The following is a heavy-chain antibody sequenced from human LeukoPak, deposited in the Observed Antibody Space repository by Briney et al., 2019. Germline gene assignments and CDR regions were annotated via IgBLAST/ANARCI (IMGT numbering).Heavy chain of an antibody. Sequence: GGSLRLSCVASGFAFSSYAMNWVRQAPGKGLEWVSYIGSNFETIYADSVKGRFISSRDNTKNSLYLQMNSLRAEDTAIYYCARDLRIVSGSYLDYWGQGTLVTVSS. CDR3: ARDLRIVSGSYLDY. J-gene: IGHJ4*02. CDR2: IGSNFETI. D-gene: IGHD1-26*01. V-gene: IGHV3-48*03. CDR1: GFAFSSYA.